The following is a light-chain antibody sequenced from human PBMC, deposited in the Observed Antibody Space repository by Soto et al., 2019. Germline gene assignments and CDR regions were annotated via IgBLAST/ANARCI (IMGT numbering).Light chain of an antibody. Sequence: DIEMTQSPSTLSASVGDTVTITCRASQSIATWLAWYQQKPEKAPKLLIYKATNVQSGVPSRFSGSGSGTEFSLTISSLRPEDFAIYYCQQYNDYQYTFGQGTKLEIK. CDR1: QSIATW. CDR2: KAT. J-gene: IGKJ2*01. V-gene: IGKV1-5*03. CDR3: QQYNDYQYT.